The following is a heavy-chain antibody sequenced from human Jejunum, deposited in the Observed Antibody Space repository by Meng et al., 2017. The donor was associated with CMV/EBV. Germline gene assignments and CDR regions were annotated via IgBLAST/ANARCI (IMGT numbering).Heavy chain of an antibody. D-gene: IGHD4-11*01. V-gene: IGHV3-66*01. CDR3: ARDVYSSSLNWAY. J-gene: IGHJ4*02. CDR2: IYTYGST. Sequence: EVQLLESGGGLVQPGGSLSLACAASGFTFRTYGMSWVRQAPGKGLEWVSVIYTYGSTYYADYVKGRFTISRDNSKNTLYLQMNSLRVEDTAVYYCARDVYSSSLNWAYWGQGTLVTVSS. CDR1: GFTFRTYG.